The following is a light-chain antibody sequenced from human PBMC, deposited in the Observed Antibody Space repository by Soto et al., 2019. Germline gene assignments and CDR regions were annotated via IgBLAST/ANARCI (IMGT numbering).Light chain of an antibody. J-gene: IGKJ5*01. Sequence: EIVLTQSPGTLSVSPGERATLSCRASQSVSSSYLAWYQQKRGQAPRLLIYGASSRATGIPDRFSGSGSGTDFTLTITRLEPEDFAVYYCQQYRRSSITFGQGTRPEIK. CDR3: QQYRRSSIT. V-gene: IGKV3-20*01. CDR2: GAS. CDR1: QSVSSSY.